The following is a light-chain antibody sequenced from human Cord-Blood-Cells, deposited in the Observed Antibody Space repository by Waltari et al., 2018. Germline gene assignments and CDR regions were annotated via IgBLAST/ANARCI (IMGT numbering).Light chain of an antibody. V-gene: IGKV1-33*01. CDR3: QQYDNLPPYS. CDR1: QDISKY. CDR2: DAS. Sequence: DTQMTQSPSSLSASVGDRVTITCQASQDISKYLNWYQQKPGKAPKLLIYDASNLETGVPSRFSGSGSGTDFTFTISSLQPEDIATYYCQQYDNLPPYSFGQGTKLEIK. J-gene: IGKJ2*03.